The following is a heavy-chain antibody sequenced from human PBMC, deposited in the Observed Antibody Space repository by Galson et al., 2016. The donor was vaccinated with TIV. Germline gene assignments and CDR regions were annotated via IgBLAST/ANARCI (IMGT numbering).Heavy chain of an antibody. D-gene: IGHD3-10*01. J-gene: IGHJ4*02. CDR2: IIPMFGTP. CDR1: GYTFSDYY. CDR3: ARGPYYYGSGSEEN. V-gene: IGHV1-69*13. Sequence: SVKVSCKASGYTFSDYYINWVRQAPGQRLEWVGRIIPMFGTPNYAQKFQGRVTITADESTGTAYMELSSLRSEDTAVYYCARGPYYYGSGSEENWGQGTLVTVSS.